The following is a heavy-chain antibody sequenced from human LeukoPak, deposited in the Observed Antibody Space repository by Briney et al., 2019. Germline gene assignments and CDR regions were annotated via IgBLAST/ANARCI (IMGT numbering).Heavy chain of an antibody. CDR3: AKDLRWLAFDL. D-gene: IGHD6-19*01. CDR2: ISYDGNER. J-gene: IGHJ3*01. Sequence: GGSLRLSCAAAGFILREYGMHWVRQAPGKGLEWVALISYDGNERKYADSVKGRFSISRDNSKSTLFLQMNSLRAEDTAMYYCAKDLRWLAFDLWGQGTMVTVSS. V-gene: IGHV3-30*18. CDR1: GFILREYG.